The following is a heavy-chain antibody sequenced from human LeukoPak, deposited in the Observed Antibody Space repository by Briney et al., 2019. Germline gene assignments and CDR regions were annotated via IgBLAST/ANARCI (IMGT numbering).Heavy chain of an antibody. D-gene: IGHD3-22*01. CDR2: IYYSGST. J-gene: IGHJ4*02. CDR3: ARGHDSSGYYFPFDY. V-gene: IGHV4-59*13. Sequence: SETLSLTCTVSGGSISSYYWSWIRQPPGKGLEWIGYIYYSGSTNYNPSLKSRATISVDTSKNQFSLKLNSVTAADTAVYYCARGHDSSGYYFPFDYWGQGTLVTVSS. CDR1: GGSISSYY.